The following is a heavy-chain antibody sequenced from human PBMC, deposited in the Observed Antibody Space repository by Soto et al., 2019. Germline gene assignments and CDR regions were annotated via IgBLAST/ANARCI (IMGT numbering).Heavy chain of an antibody. V-gene: IGHV3-33*08. CDR1: GFTFSSYG. CDR3: ARDRSSGYDYRGDLYDY. Sequence: VQLVESGGDLVQPGGSLRLSCVASGFTFSSYGMHWVRQAPGKGLEWVAVIWYDGSNKYYADSVKGRFTISRDNSKNTLYLQMNSLRAEDTAVYYCARDRSSGYDYRGDLYDYWGQGTLVTVSS. J-gene: IGHJ4*02. CDR2: IWYDGSNK. D-gene: IGHD5-12*01.